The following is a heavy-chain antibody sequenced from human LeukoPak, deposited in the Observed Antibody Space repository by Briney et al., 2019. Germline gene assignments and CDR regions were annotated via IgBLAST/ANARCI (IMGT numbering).Heavy chain of an antibody. V-gene: IGHV3-30*01. CDR2: ISYDGSHT. CDR1: GFIFSNFA. J-gene: IGHJ6*03. D-gene: IGHD6-13*01. Sequence: PGGSLRLSCAASGFIFSNFAMHWVRQAPAKGLEWVALISYDGSHTYYADSMKGRFTISRDNSRNVLYLQMTSLRGDDSAVYYCAREEQELVRDYYYYMDVWGKGTTVTVSS. CDR3: AREEQELVRDYYYYMDV.